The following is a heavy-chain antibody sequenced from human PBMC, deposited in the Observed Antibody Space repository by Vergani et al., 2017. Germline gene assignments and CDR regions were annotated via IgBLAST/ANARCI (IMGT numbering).Heavy chain of an antibody. Sequence: QLQLQESGPGLVKPSETLSLTCTVSGGSISSGSYYWGWVRQAPGKGLEWLAYIGKDGINTRYRDAVKGRFTVSRDNSKDILYLQMDSLRSEDTALYYCAKYLRDSTDGLPDSWGPGTLVIVSS. CDR2: IGKDGINT. V-gene: IGHV3-30*02. CDR1: GGSISSGSYY. CDR3: AKYLRDSTDGLPDS. D-gene: IGHD2-21*02. J-gene: IGHJ4*02.